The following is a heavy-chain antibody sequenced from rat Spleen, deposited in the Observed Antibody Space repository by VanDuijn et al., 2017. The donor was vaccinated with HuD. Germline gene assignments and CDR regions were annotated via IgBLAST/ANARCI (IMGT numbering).Heavy chain of an antibody. Sequence: EVQLVESGGGLVQPGGSLKLSCAASGFTFSNYDMAWVRQAPTKGLEWVATISYDGSSTYYRDSVKGRFTVSRENAKSTLYLQMDSLRSEDTATYYCTRHDDYWGQGVMVTVSS. CDR3: TRHDDY. J-gene: IGHJ2*01. CDR2: ISYDGSST. V-gene: IGHV5-29*01. CDR1: GFTFSNYD.